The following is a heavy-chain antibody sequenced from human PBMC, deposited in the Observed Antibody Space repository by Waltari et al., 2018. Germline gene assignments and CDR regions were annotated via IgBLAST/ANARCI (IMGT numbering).Heavy chain of an antibody. V-gene: IGHV3-49*03. D-gene: IGHD6-13*01. J-gene: IGHJ4*02. Sequence: EVQLVESGGGLVQPGRSLRLSCTASGFTFGDYAMSWFRQAPGKGLEWVGFIRSKAYGGTTEYAASVKGRFTISRDDSKSIAYLQMNSLKTEDTAVYYCTSREFRYSSSWSRDYWGQGTLVTVSS. CDR2: IRSKAYGGTT. CDR1: GFTFGDYA. CDR3: TSREFRYSSSWSRDY.